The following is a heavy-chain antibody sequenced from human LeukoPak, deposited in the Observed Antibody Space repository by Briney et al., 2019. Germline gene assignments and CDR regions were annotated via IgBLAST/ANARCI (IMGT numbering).Heavy chain of an antibody. D-gene: IGHD6-19*01. V-gene: IGHV3-33*06. CDR2: IWYDGSNK. CDR3: AKDPFRYSSGWTVYSDY. Sequence: GGSLRLSCAASGFTFSSYGMHWVRQAPGKGLEWVAVIWYDGSNKYYADSVKGRFTISRDNSKNTLYLQMNSLRAEDTAVYYCAKDPFRYSSGWTVYSDYWGQGTLATVSS. CDR1: GFTFSSYG. J-gene: IGHJ4*02.